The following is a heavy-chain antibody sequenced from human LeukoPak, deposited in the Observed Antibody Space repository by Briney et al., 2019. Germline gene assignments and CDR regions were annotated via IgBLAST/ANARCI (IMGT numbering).Heavy chain of an antibody. CDR2: IYNGGNT. CDR1: GVSINTYY. J-gene: IGHJ4*02. D-gene: IGHD1-26*01. V-gene: IGHV4-4*09. Sequence: SETLSLTGTVSGVSINTYYASWIRQAPGKGLEFIGFIYNGGNTNYNPSLKSRATISVDTSNNQFSLRLTSVTAADTAMYYCAAGPWELDFWGQGTLVTVSS. CDR3: AAGPWELDF.